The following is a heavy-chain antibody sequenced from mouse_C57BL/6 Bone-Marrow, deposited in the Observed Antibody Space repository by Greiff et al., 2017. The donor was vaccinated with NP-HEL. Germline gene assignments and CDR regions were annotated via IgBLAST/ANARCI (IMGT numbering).Heavy chain of an antibody. Sequence: QVQLQQPGAELVKPGASVKMSCKASGYTFTSYWITWVKQRPGQGLEWIGDIYPGSGSTNYNEKFKSKATLTVDTSSSTAYMQLSSLTSEDSAVYYCATGVYDGYPWFAYWGQGTLVTVSA. V-gene: IGHV1-55*01. CDR2: IYPGSGST. J-gene: IGHJ3*01. D-gene: IGHD2-3*01. CDR1: GYTFTSYW. CDR3: ATGVYDGYPWFAY.